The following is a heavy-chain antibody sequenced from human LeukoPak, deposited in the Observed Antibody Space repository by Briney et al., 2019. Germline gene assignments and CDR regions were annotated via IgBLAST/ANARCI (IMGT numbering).Heavy chain of an antibody. D-gene: IGHD1-26*01. CDR1: GFTFSSYS. CDR3: ARGASGSGDH. V-gene: IGHV3-21*06. J-gene: IGHJ4*02. CDR2: ISSSSSYI. Sequence: GGSLRLSCAASGFTFSSYSMNWVRQAPGKGLEWVSSISSSSSYIYYADSVKGRFTISRDNAKNSLYLQMDSLRGEDMGVYYCARGASGSGDHWGQGTLVTVSS.